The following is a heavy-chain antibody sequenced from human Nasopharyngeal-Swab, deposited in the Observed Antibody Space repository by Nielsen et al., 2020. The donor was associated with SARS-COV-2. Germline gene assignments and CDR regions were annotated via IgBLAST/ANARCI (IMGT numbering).Heavy chain of an antibody. CDR3: AKDTSSYISGWFDP. V-gene: IGHV3-9*01. Sequence: GGSLRLSCAASGFTYDDYDMQWVRHAPGKGLERVSGISWKSGSIGYADSVKGRFTISRDNAKNSLYLQMNSLRAEDTALYYCAKDTSSYISGWFDPWGQGTLVTVSS. J-gene: IGHJ5*02. CDR2: ISWKSGSI. CDR1: GFTYDDYD. D-gene: IGHD6-13*01.